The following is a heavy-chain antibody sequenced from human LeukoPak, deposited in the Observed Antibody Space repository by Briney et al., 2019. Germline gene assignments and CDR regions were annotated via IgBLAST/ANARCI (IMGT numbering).Heavy chain of an antibody. CDR3: ARGFQGEVVRGVVRPYYYYGMDV. J-gene: IGHJ6*02. Sequence: PSQTLSLTCAVSGGSISSGGYSWTWIRQPPGKGLEWIGEINHSGSTNYKSSLKSRVSISLETSKKQFSLKLRSVTAADTAVYFCARGFQGEVVRGVVRPYYYYGMDVWGQGTTITVSS. CDR2: INHSGST. CDR1: GGSISSGGYS. D-gene: IGHD3-10*02. V-gene: IGHV4-30-2*01.